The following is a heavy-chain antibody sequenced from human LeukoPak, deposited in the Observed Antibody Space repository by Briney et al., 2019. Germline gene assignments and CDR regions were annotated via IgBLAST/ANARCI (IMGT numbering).Heavy chain of an antibody. Sequence: GESLKISCAGCGYSFTSGWSGWVRQIRGKALGLGGIIYPGDSDTRNTPYFQGHDTISADNSISTAYLEWSRLKASDTAMYYCARRDYDSSGYYTDYWGQGTLVTVSS. CDR1: GYSFTSGW. D-gene: IGHD3-22*01. J-gene: IGHJ4*02. CDR2: IYPGDSDT. CDR3: ARRDYDSSGYYTDY. V-gene: IGHV5-51*01.